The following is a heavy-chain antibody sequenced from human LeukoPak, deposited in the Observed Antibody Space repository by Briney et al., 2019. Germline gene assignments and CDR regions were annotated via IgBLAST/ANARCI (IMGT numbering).Heavy chain of an antibody. J-gene: IGHJ2*01. CDR2: IYNSGST. CDR3: VRHWVHDFGGSDWYFDL. V-gene: IGHV4-59*08. Sequence: PSETLSLTCTVSGGSISSYQWTWIRQPPGKGLEWIGYIYNSGSTDYNPSLKSRVTMSMVTSKDQFSLSLSSVTAADTAVYFRVRHWVHDFGGSDWYFDLWGRGTLVTVSS. D-gene: IGHD4-23*01. CDR1: GGSISSYQ.